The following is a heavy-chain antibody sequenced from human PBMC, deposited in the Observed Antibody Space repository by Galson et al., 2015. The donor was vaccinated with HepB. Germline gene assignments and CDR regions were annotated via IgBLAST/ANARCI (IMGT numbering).Heavy chain of an antibody. J-gene: IGHJ6*02. D-gene: IGHD3-16*01. CDR2: ITSTSSTI. CDR1: GFTFSGYS. V-gene: IGHV3-48*01. Sequence: SLRLSCAASGFTFSGYSMNWVRQAPGKGLEWVSYITSTSSTIYYIDSVKGRFTISRDNAKNSVYLQMNSLRAEDTAVYYCARDFDRGGYYYYGMDVWGQGTTVTVSS. CDR3: ARDFDRGGYYYYGMDV.